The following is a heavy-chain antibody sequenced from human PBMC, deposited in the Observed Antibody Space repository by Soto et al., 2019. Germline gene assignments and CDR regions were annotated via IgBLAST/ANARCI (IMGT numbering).Heavy chain of an antibody. V-gene: IGHV4-34*01. D-gene: IGHD2-21*01. CDR3: ARGYSSGWYGP. CDR1: GGSFSGYY. CDR2: INHDGST. J-gene: IGHJ5*02. Sequence: QVQLQQWGAGLLKPSETLSLTCAVYGGSFSGYYWRWIRQSPGKGLEWIGEINHDGSTNYNPSLKSRVTTSVDTSKKQFSLKLSSVTAADTAVYFCARGYSSGWYGPWGQGTLVTVSS.